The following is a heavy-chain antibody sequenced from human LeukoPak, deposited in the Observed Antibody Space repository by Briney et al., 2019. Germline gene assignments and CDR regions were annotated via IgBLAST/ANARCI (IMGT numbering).Heavy chain of an antibody. J-gene: IGHJ2*01. Sequence: PGRSLRLSCAASGFTFSSYGMHWVRQAPGKGLEWVAVISYDGSNKDYADSVKGRFTISRDNSKNTLYLQMNSLRAEDTAVYYCAKGRYSSGWNWYFDLWGRGTLVTVSS. CDR1: GFTFSSYG. V-gene: IGHV3-30*18. CDR2: ISYDGSNK. D-gene: IGHD6-19*01. CDR3: AKGRYSSGWNWYFDL.